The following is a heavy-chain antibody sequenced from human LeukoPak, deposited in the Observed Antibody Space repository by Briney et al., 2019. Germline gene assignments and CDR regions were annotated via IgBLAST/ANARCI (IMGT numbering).Heavy chain of an antibody. V-gene: IGHV1-69*05. J-gene: IGHJ4*02. CDR2: IISIFGTA. CDR3: ARENYYDSSGYYYVDDY. CDR1: GGTFSSYA. D-gene: IGHD3-22*01. Sequence: SVKVSCKASGGTFSSYAISWVRQAPGQGLEWMGRIISIFGTANYAQKFQGRVTITTDESTSTAYMELSSLRSEDTAVYYCARENYYDSSGYYYVDDYWGQGTLVTVSS.